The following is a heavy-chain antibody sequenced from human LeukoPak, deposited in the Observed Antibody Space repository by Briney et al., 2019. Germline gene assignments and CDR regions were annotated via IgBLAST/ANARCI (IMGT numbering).Heavy chain of an antibody. D-gene: IGHD3-10*01. CDR1: GFTVSSNY. Sequence: PGGSLRLSCAASGFTVSSNYMSWVRQAPGKGLEWVSVIYSGGSTYYADSVKGRFTISRDNSKNTLYLQMNSLRAEDTAVYYCARVVYGSGSYTYFDYWGQGTLVTVSS. J-gene: IGHJ4*02. CDR2: IYSGGST. CDR3: ARVVYGSGSYTYFDY. V-gene: IGHV3-66*01.